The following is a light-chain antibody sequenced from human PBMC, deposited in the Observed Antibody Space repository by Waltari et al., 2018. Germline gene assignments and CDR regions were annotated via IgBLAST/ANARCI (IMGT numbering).Light chain of an antibody. CDR1: QTVTNY. V-gene: IGKV3-11*01. J-gene: IGKJ4*01. CDR2: DAS. Sequence: SCMASQTVTNYVAWYQQKPGQAPRLLIYDASDRATGIPARFSGSGSGTDFTLTISSLEPEDFAVYYCQQRYAWPLTFGGGTKVEIK. CDR3: QQRYAWPLT.